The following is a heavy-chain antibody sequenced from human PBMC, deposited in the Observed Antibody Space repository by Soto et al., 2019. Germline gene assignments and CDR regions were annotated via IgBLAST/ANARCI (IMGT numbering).Heavy chain of an antibody. D-gene: IGHD4-17*01. CDR1: GFTFRSYW. CDR2: IKEDGSEK. Sequence: LRRSCAACGFTFRSYWITWVRQAPGKGLEWVANIKEDGSEKNYVDSVKGRFTIYRDNAKKSLYLQMNRLRAEETAVYYCARWVDDGDYGDYWGQGTLVTVSS. J-gene: IGHJ4*02. CDR3: ARWVDDGDYGDY. V-gene: IGHV3-7*01.